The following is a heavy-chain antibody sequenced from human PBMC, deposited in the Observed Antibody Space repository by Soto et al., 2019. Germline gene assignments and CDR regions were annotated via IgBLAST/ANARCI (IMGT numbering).Heavy chain of an antibody. J-gene: IGHJ4*02. CDR3: VKEHHSSGYGTFFEH. Sequence: VQLVESGGGVVQPGGSLRVSCGASGFTFSTYGMHWVRQAPGKGLQWVAVISNDGRTTYYDDSVKGRSTISRDNSKNTLHLQMDSPGPEDTDVYYCVKEHHSSGYGTFFEHWGQGALVSVSS. CDR2: ISNDGRTT. CDR1: GFTFSTYG. V-gene: IGHV3-30*18. D-gene: IGHD3-22*01.